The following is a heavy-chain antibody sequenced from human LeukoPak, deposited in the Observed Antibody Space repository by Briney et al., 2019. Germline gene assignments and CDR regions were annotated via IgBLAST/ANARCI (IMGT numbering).Heavy chain of an antibody. CDR3: ARDLFMGWFDP. D-gene: IGHD3-10*01. V-gene: IGHV4-34*01. CDR1: GGSFSGYY. CDR2: INHSGST. Sequence: SETLSLTCAVYGGSFSGYYWSWIRQPPEKGLEWIGEINHSGSTNYNPSLKSRVTISVDTSKNQFSLKLSSVTAADTAVYYCARDLFMGWFDPWGQGTLVTVSS. J-gene: IGHJ5*02.